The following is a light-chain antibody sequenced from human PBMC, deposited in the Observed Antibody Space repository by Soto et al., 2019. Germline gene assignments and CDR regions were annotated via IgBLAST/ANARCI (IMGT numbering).Light chain of an antibody. CDR3: QQLNSNAVT. J-gene: IGKJ5*01. Sequence: DIQLTQSPSFLPASIGDTVTITSRASQGCSGYLAWYQQKPGKAPNLLIYDTSSLQSGVPSRFSGSGSGKQLILTITSLQPEDFATFYCQQLNSNAVTFGQGTGLEI. V-gene: IGKV1-9*01. CDR1: QGCSGY. CDR2: DTS.